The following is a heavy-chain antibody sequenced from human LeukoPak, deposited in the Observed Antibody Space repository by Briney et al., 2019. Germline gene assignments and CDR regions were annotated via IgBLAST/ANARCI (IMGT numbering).Heavy chain of an antibody. CDR1: GYTFTSYY. J-gene: IGHJ4*02. CDR2: INPSGGST. V-gene: IGHV1-46*01. D-gene: IGHD6-19*01. CDR3: ARGVGGYSSGWYDY. Sequence: ASVKVSCMASGYTFTSYYMHWVRQAPGQGLEWMGIINPSGGSTSYAQKFQGRVTITADKSTSTAYMELSSLRSEDTAVYYCARGVGGYSSGWYDYWGQGTLVTVSS.